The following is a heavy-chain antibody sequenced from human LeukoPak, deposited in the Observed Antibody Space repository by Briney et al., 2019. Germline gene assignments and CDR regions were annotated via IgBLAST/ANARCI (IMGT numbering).Heavy chain of an antibody. V-gene: IGHV4-59*01. CDR1: GGSISSYY. Sequence: SETLSLTCTVSGGSISSYYWSWIRQPPGKGLEWIGYIYYSGSTNYNPFLKSRVTISVDTSKNQFSLKLSSVTAADTAVYYCARVRSDYRRDYYGMDVWGQGTTVTVSS. CDR2: IYYSGST. D-gene: IGHD4-11*01. J-gene: IGHJ6*02. CDR3: ARVRSDYRRDYYGMDV.